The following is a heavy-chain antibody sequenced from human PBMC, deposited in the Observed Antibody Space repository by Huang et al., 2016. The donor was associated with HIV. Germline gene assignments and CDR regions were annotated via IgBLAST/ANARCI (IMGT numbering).Heavy chain of an antibody. CDR2: INHLESP. V-gene: IGHV4-34*02. D-gene: IGHD3-10*01. CDR3: ARDATKNPRGWFDP. J-gene: IGHJ5*02. Sequence: QVHLQQWGAGLLKSAETLSLTCAVYGGSLSGYYWSWLRQTPGKGLEWIGEINHLESPNYNPSLKSRVSISMDGSKKQFSLKLRSISDADTAVYFCARDATKNPRGWFDPWGQGTLVTVSS. CDR1: GGSLSGYY.